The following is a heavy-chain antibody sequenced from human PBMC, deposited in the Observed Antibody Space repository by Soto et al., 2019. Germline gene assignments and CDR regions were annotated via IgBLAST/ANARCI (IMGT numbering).Heavy chain of an antibody. J-gene: IGHJ4*02. D-gene: IGHD6-13*01. CDR3: ARTRIEAAGSLYFDY. CDR1: GFSLSNARMG. V-gene: IGHV2-26*01. Sequence: QVTLKESGPVLVKPTETLTLTCTVSGFSLSNARMGVSWIRQTPVKALEWLAHIFSNDEKSYSTSLKSRLTISKDTSKSQVVLTMANMDPVDTATDYCARTRIEAAGSLYFDYGGQGTLVTVSS. CDR2: IFSNDEK.